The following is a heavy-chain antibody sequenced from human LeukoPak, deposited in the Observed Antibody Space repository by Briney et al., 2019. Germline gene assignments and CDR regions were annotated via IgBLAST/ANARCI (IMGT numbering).Heavy chain of an antibody. Sequence: PGGSLRLSCEASGFNFSSYDMHWVRQAPGKGLEWVAVISNDAENKYYAEAVKGRFAISRDKTKNSLSLQVNSLRSEDTAVYYCARSYNSGWKEWIDFWGQGTLVTVSS. J-gene: IGHJ4*02. CDR3: ARSYNSGWKEWIDF. CDR1: GFNFSSYD. V-gene: IGHV3-30*09. CDR2: ISNDAENK. D-gene: IGHD6-19*01.